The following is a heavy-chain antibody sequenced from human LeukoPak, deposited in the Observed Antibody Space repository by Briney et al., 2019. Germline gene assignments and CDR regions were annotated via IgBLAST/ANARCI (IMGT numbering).Heavy chain of an antibody. CDR1: GFTFGDYA. Sequence: GGSLRLSCTASGFTFGDYAMTWVRQAPGKGLEWVGFIRSKAYGGTTEYAASVKGRFTISRDDSKSITYLQMNSLKTDDTAVYYCTRGWYSVGVWGKGTTVTISS. D-gene: IGHD2-15*01. CDR3: TRGWYSVGV. CDR2: IRSKAYGGTT. V-gene: IGHV3-49*04. J-gene: IGHJ6*04.